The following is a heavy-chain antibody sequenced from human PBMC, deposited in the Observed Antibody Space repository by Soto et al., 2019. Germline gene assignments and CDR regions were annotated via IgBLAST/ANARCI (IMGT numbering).Heavy chain of an antibody. CDR3: AHFNGYEEFEY. CDR1: GFSLSTSGVG. V-gene: IGHV2-5*01. J-gene: IGHJ4*02. CDR2: IYWNDDK. D-gene: IGHD5-12*01. Sequence: SGPTLVNPTQTLTLTCTFSGFSLSTSGVGVGWIRQPPGKALEWLAVIYWNDDKRYSPSLKSRLTITKGTSDNQVVLTMTNVDPVDTASYYCAHFNGYEEFEYWGQGTQVTVS.